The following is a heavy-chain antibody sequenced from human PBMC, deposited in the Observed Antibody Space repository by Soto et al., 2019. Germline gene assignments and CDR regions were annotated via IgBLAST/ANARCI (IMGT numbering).Heavy chain of an antibody. CDR1: GFTFSSYG. CDR2: ISYDGSNK. D-gene: IGHD5-18*01. CDR3: ARGGKVDTAMAAAYYYYGMDV. Sequence: LRLSCAASGFTFSSYGMHWVRQAPGKGLEWVAVISYDGSNKYYADSVKGRFTISRDNSKNTLYLQMNSLRAEDTAVYYCARGGKVDTAMAAAYYYYGMDVWGQGTTVTVSS. J-gene: IGHJ6*02. V-gene: IGHV3-30*03.